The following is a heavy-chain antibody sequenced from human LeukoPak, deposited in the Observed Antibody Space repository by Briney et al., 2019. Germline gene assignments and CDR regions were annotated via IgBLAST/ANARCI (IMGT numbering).Heavy chain of an antibody. CDR2: IYYSGST. Sequence: SETLSLTCTVSGGSISSSSYYWGWIRQPPGKGLEWIGSIYYSGSTYYNPSLKSRVTISVDTSKNQFSLKLSSVTAADTAVYYCARRNYYDSSGYYFDYWGQATLVTVST. V-gene: IGHV4-39*01. CDR1: GGSISSSSYY. J-gene: IGHJ4*02. CDR3: ARRNYYDSSGYYFDY. D-gene: IGHD3-22*01.